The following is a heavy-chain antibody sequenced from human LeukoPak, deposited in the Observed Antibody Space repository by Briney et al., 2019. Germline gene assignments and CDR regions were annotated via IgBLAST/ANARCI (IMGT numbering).Heavy chain of an antibody. Sequence: ASVKVSCKASGYTFTGYYMHWVRQAPGQGLEWMGWINPNSGGTNYAQKFQGRVTMTRDTSISTAYMELSRLRSDDTAVYYCASSSYYDFWSGYVDAFDIWGQGTMVTVSS. D-gene: IGHD3-3*01. CDR3: ASSSYYDFWSGYVDAFDI. CDR2: INPNSGGT. V-gene: IGHV1-2*02. CDR1: GYTFTGYY. J-gene: IGHJ3*02.